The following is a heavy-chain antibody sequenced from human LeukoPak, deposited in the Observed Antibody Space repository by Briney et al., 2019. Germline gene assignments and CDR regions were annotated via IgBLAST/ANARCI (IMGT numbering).Heavy chain of an antibody. CDR1: GFTFSSYA. D-gene: IGHD2-2*01. V-gene: IGHV3-21*01. J-gene: IGHJ5*02. CDR3: ASLDIVIVAAAIDDP. CDR2: ISSSSSYK. Sequence: GRSLRLSCAASGFTFSSYAMHWVRQAPGKGLEWVSSISSSSSYKHYADSVKGRFTISRDNAKNSLFLQMNSLRAEDTAVYYCASLDIVIVAAAIDDPWGQGTLVTVSS.